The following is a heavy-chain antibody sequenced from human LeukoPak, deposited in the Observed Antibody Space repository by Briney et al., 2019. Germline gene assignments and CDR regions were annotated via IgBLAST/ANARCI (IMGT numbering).Heavy chain of an antibody. CDR1: GFTVSSNY. D-gene: IGHD5-24*01. CDR3: TREGHGLPFDY. V-gene: IGHV3-66*01. CDR2: IYSGGST. J-gene: IGHJ4*02. Sequence: PGGSLRLSCAASGFTVSSNYMSWVRQAPGKGLEWVSVIYSGGSTYYADSVKGRFTISRDNSKNALYLQMNSLRAEDTAVYYCTREGHGLPFDYWGQGTLVTVSS.